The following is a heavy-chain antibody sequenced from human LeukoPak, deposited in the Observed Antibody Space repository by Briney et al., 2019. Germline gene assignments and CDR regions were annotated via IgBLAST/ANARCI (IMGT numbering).Heavy chain of an antibody. V-gene: IGHV4-31*03. Sequence: SQTLSLTCTVSGGSISSGGYYWSWIRQRPGKDLEWIGYIYYSGNTYYNPSLKSRVTISVDTSKNQFSLKLNSVTAADTAVYYCASRPTWYGDNGMDVWGQGTTVTVSS. CDR2: IYYSGNT. J-gene: IGHJ6*02. D-gene: IGHD4-17*01. CDR1: GGSISSGGYY. CDR3: ASRPTWYGDNGMDV.